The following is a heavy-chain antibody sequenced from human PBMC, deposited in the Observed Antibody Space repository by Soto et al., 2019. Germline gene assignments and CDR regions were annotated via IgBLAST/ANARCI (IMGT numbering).Heavy chain of an antibody. CDR1: GASIRSYY. D-gene: IGHD3-10*01. Sequence: SETLSLTCSVSGASIRSYYWHWIRQPPGKGLEWIGYVYTSDYTRYSSSLKSRVTISVDTSKSQFYLRLNSVTAADTAVYYCASSAGNPRDFFYYNGMDVWGQGTTVTVSS. J-gene: IGHJ6*02. V-gene: IGHV4-4*08. CDR2: VYTSDYT. CDR3: ASSAGNPRDFFYYNGMDV.